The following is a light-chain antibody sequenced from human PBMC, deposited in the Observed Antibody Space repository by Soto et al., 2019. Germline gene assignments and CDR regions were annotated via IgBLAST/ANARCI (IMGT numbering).Light chain of an antibody. Sequence: QSVLTQPASVSGSPGQSITISCTGTSRDVVGYNYVSWFQQHPAKAPKLIMFEFSDRTSDISNRFSGSKSGNTASLTISGLQAEDGGDYYCSSYTGSATNPVVFGGGTQLTVL. CDR3: SSYTGSATNPVV. V-gene: IGLV2-14*01. CDR2: EFS. J-gene: IGLJ2*01. CDR1: SRDVVGYNY.